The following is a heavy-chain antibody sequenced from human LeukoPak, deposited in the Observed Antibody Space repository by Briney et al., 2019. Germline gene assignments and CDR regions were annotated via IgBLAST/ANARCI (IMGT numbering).Heavy chain of an antibody. CDR3: ARHGTGDIVVVVAATGFDP. V-gene: IGHV3-7*03. CDR1: GFIFSHYW. Sequence: GGSLRLSCGASGFIFSHYWMSWVRQAPGKGLEWVANIKQDGSVKYYVDSLKGRFTISRDNARNSVYLQMNSLRAEDTAVYYCARHGTGDIVVVVAATGFDPWGQGTLVTVSS. D-gene: IGHD2-15*01. J-gene: IGHJ5*02. CDR2: IKQDGSVK.